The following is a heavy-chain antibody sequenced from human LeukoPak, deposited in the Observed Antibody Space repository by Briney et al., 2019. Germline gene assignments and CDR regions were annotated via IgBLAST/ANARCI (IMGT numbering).Heavy chain of an antibody. D-gene: IGHD2-21*02. CDR2: IYSGGST. Sequence: GGSLRLSCAASGFTVSSNYMSWVRQAPGKGLEWVSVIYSGGSTYYADSVKGRFTISRDNSKNTLYLQMNSLKSEDTAVYYCANLSFGSDPDIWGQGTMVTVSS. CDR3: ANLSFGSDPDI. V-gene: IGHV3-53*05. J-gene: IGHJ3*02. CDR1: GFTVSSNY.